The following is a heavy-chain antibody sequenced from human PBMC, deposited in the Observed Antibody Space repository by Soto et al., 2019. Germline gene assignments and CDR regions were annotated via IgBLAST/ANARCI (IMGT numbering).Heavy chain of an antibody. J-gene: IGHJ4*02. V-gene: IGHV3-23*01. CDR2: ISGSGGST. D-gene: IGHD6-6*01. CDR3: AKSGRLYSSSQYCFDY. CDR1: GFTFSSYA. Sequence: PGGSLRLSCAASGFTFSSYAMSWVRQAPGKGLEWVSAISGSGGSTYYADSVKGRFTISRDNSKNTLYLQMNSLRAEDTAVYYCAKSGRLYSSSQYCFDYWGQGTLVTVSS.